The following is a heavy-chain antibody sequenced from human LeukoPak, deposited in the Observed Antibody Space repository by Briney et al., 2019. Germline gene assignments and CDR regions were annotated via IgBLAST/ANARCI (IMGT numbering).Heavy chain of an antibody. CDR2: ISSSGSTI. Sequence: GGSLRLSCAASGFPLSSYEMNWVRQAPGKGLEWVSYISSSGSTIYYADSVKGRFTISRDNAKNSLYLQMNSLRAEDTAVYYCARESPGGSPDYWGQGTLVTVSS. J-gene: IGHJ4*02. V-gene: IGHV3-48*03. D-gene: IGHD3-10*01. CDR3: ARESPGGSPDY. CDR1: GFPLSSYE.